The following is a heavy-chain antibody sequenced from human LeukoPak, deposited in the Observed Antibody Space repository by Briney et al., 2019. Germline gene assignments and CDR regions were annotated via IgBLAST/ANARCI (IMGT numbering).Heavy chain of an antibody. D-gene: IGHD5-24*01. CDR1: GGSIRSGDYY. V-gene: IGHV4-30-4*01. J-gene: IGHJ4*02. CDR2: SYYSGST. CDR3: ARVHRDGYTYLYHYFDC. Sequence: SETLSLTCTVSGGSIRSGDYYWSWIRQPPGKGLEWIGSSYYSGSTYYNPSLKSRVTISVDMSKNQFSLKLSSVTAADTAVYYCARVHRDGYTYLYHYFDCWGQGTLVTVSA.